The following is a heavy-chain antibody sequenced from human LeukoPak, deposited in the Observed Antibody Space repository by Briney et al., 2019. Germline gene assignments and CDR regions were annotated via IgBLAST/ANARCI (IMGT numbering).Heavy chain of an antibody. CDR2: INQDESAK. D-gene: IGHD6-19*01. Sequence: GGSLRLSCAASGFTFSRYWMSWVRQAPEKGLEWVASINQDESAKFYVDSVKGRFTISRDNAKNSLYLQMNSLRAEDTAVYYCARESQQWLVSYYYYYMDVWGKGTTVTISS. V-gene: IGHV3-7*03. CDR3: ARESQQWLVSYYYYYMDV. CDR1: GFTFSRYW. J-gene: IGHJ6*03.